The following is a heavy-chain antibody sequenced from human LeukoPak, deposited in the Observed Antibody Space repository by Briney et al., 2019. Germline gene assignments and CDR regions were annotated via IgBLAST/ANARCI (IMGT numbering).Heavy chain of an antibody. CDR3: AKDWTTATGTTVPFDS. Sequence: GGSLRLSCAASGFTFSSYSMNWVRQAPGKGLEWVSYISSSSSTIYYADSVKGRFTISRDNAKNSLYLQMNSLRVEDTALYYCAKDWTTATGTTVPFDSWGQGTLVTVSS. J-gene: IGHJ4*02. CDR2: ISSSSSTI. V-gene: IGHV3-48*01. D-gene: IGHD1-1*01. CDR1: GFTFSSYS.